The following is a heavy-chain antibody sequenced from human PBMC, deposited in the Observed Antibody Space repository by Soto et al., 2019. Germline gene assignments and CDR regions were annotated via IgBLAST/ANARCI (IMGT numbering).Heavy chain of an antibody. D-gene: IGHD3-9*01. V-gene: IGHV4-30-4*01. CDR3: ARLRYFDWLSAYYFDY. J-gene: IGHJ4*02. CDR1: GGSISSGYYY. CDR2: IYYSGST. Sequence: QVQLQESGPGLVKPSQTLSLTCTVSGGSISSGYYYWSWIRQPPGKGLEWIGYIYYSGSTYYNPSLKSRFTISVDTSKNQFSLKLSSVTAADTAVYYCARLRYFDWLSAYYFDYWGQGTLVTVSS.